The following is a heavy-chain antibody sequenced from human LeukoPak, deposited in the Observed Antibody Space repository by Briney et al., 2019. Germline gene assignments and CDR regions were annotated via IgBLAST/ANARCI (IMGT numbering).Heavy chain of an antibody. J-gene: IGHJ4*02. V-gene: IGHV3-33*01. D-gene: IGHD2-8*01. CDR3: SRDLQEKGLMVYAMNFDY. Sequence: PGGSLRLSCAASEFIFSNYGMHWVRQAPGKGLEWVAVIWYDGSNKYYADSVKGRFTVSRDNSKNTLYLQMNSLRAEDTAVYYCSRDLQEKGLMVYAMNFDYWGQGTLVTVSS. CDR1: EFIFSNYG. CDR2: IWYDGSNK.